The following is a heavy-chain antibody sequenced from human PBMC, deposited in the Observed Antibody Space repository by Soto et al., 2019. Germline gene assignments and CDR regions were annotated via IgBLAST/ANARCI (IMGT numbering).Heavy chain of an antibody. CDR2: IKPISDIT. D-gene: IGHD4-4*01. CDR3: ARDPSTINKLIGVWFDP. Sequence: SVKVSCKASGDTFGRFTINWVRQAPGQGLEWMGGIKPISDITNYAQRFQGRVTFTADASTSTVYLELSSLRSEDTAMYYCARDPSTINKLIGVWFDPWGQGTLVTVS. J-gene: IGHJ5*02. CDR1: GDTFGRFT. V-gene: IGHV1-69*13.